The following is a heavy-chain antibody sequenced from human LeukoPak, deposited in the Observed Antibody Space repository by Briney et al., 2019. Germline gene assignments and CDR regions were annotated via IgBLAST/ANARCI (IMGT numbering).Heavy chain of an antibody. CDR1: GGSISSGSYY. D-gene: IGHD4-17*01. J-gene: IGHJ2*01. CDR2: IYTSGST. Sequence: PSQTLSLTCTVPGGSISSGSYYWSWIRQPAGKGLEWIGRIYTSGSTNYNPSLKSRVTISVDTSKNQFSLKLSSVTAADTAVYYCARAPPGAGDFYWYFDLWGRGTLVTVSS. V-gene: IGHV4-61*02. CDR3: ARAPPGAGDFYWYFDL.